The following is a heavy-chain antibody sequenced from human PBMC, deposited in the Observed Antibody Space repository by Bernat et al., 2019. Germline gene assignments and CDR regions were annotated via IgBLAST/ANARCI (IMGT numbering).Heavy chain of an antibody. V-gene: IGHV3-73*02. CDR1: GFTFSGSA. J-gene: IGHJ4*02. Sequence: EVQLVESGGGLVQPGGSLKLSCAASGFTFSGSAMHWVRQASGKGLEWVGRIRSKANSYATAYAASVKGRFTISRDDSKNTAYLQMNSLKTGDTAVYYCTRLDIVVVPAGVEDYWGQGTLVTVSS. D-gene: IGHD2-2*03. CDR2: IRSKANSYAT. CDR3: TRLDIVVVPAGVEDY.